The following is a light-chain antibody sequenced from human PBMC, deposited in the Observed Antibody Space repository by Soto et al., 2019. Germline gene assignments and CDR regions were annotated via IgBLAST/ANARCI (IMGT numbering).Light chain of an antibody. CDR2: EVS. V-gene: IGLV2-14*01. CDR3: NSYTSSSTLDV. Sequence: QSVLTQPASVSGSPGQSITISCTGTSSDVGGYNHVSWYQQHPGKAPKLMIYEVSNRPLGVSNRFSGSKSGNTASLTISGLQAEDEADYYCNSYTSSSTLDVFGTGTKVTVL. CDR1: SSDVGGYNH. J-gene: IGLJ1*01.